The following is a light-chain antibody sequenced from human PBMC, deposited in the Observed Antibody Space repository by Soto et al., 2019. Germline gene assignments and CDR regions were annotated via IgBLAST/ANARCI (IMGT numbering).Light chain of an antibody. CDR3: QSYDSSLSVAV. Sequence: QSVLTQPPSVSGAPGQRVTISCTRSSSNIGAGYDVHWYQQLPGTAPKLLIYGNSNRPSGVPDRFSGSKSGTSASLAITGLQAEDEADYYCQSYDSSLSVAVFGGGTQLTVL. CDR2: GNS. V-gene: IGLV1-40*01. CDR1: SSNIGAGYD. J-gene: IGLJ7*01.